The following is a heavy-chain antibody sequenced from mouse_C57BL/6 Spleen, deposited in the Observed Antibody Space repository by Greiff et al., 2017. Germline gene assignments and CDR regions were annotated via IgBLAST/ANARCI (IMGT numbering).Heavy chain of an antibody. CDR1: GYAFSSYW. CDR2: IYPGGGAT. CDR3: ASGLLDY. Sequence: VQLQESGAELVKPGASVKISCKASGYAFSSYWLNWVKQRPGKGLEWIGQIYPGGGATYYNGNIKGKATLTADKSPSTAYMQLSSLTSEDSAVYFCASGLLDYWGQGTTLTVSS. J-gene: IGHJ2*01. V-gene: IGHV1-80*01.